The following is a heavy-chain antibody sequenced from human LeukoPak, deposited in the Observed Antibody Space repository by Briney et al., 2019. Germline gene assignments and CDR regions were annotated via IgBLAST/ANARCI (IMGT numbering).Heavy chain of an antibody. V-gene: IGHV1-69*04. D-gene: IGHD3-16*02. Sequence: EASVKVSCKASGGTFSSYAISWVRQAPGQGLEWMGRIIPILGIANYAQKFQGRVTITADKSTSTAYMEPSSLRSEDTAVYYCAREYYDYVWGSYRYPPNWFDPWGQGTLVTVSS. CDR3: AREYYDYVWGSYRYPPNWFDP. CDR1: GGTFSSYA. J-gene: IGHJ5*02. CDR2: IIPILGIA.